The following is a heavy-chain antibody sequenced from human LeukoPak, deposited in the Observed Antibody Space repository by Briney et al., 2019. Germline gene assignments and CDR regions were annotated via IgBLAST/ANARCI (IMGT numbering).Heavy chain of an antibody. J-gene: IGHJ4*02. V-gene: IGHV1-24*01. CDR3: AKEASSSLDY. Sequence: ASVTVSCKLSGHTLRELSMHWVRQAPGEGLEWMGGFDPVDGETIYAQKFQGRVSMTEDTSTDTAYMELSSLRSEDTAVYYCAKEASSSLDYWGQGTLVTVSS. CDR1: GHTLRELS. CDR2: FDPVDGET. D-gene: IGHD6-13*01.